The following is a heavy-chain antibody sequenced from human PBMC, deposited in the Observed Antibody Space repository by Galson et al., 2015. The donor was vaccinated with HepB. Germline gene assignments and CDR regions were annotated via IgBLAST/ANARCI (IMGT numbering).Heavy chain of an antibody. CDR1: GFTFSSYA. V-gene: IGHV3-30*04. Sequence: SLRLSCAASGFTFSSYAMHWVRQAPGKGLEWVAVISYDGSNKYYADSVKGRFTISRDNSKNTLYLQMNSLRAEDTAVYYCARAPLMVRGVILWYFDLWGRGTLVTVSS. J-gene: IGHJ2*01. CDR2: ISYDGSNK. CDR3: ARAPLMVRGVILWYFDL. D-gene: IGHD3-10*01.